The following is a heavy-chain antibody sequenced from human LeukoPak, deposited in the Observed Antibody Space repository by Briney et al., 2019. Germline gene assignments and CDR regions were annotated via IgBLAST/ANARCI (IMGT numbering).Heavy chain of an antibody. CDR3: AREVGAYYDFWSGYYFS. Sequence: GGFLRLSCAASGFTFSSHWMSWVRQAPGKGLEWVANIKQDGSEKYYVDSVKGRFTISRDNAKNSLYLQMNSLRAEDTAVYYCAREVGAYYDFWSGYYFSWGQGTLVTVSS. J-gene: IGHJ5*02. D-gene: IGHD3-3*01. CDR1: GFTFSSHW. V-gene: IGHV3-7*01. CDR2: IKQDGSEK.